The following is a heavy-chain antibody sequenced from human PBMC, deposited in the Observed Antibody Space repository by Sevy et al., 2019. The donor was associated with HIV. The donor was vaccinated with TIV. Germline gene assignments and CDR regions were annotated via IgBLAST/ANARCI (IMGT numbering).Heavy chain of an antibody. V-gene: IGHV3-23*01. CDR2: ISFSGGST. CDR1: GFIFSTYA. D-gene: IGHD3-10*01. J-gene: IGHJ4*02. CDR3: AKDRVSGTYYTGDFDY. Sequence: GGSLRLSCAASGFIFSTYAMTWVRQAPGKGLEWVSVISFSGGSTYYADSVKGRFTISRDNSKSTWYLQMISLRGEDTAVYYCAKDRVSGTYYTGDFDYWGQGALVTVSS.